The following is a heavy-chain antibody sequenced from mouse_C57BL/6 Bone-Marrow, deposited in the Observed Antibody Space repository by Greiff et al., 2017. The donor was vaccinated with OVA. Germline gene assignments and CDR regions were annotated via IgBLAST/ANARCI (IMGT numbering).Heavy chain of an antibody. V-gene: IGHV5-6*02. CDR1: GFTFSSYG. CDR2: ISRGGSYT. CDR3: ARHYEGEYYYAMDY. D-gene: IGHD2-3*01. Sequence: DVKLVESGGDLVKPGGSLKLSCAASGFTFSSYGMSWVRQTPDKRLEWVATISRGGSYTYYPASVKGRFTISRDNAKNTLYLQMSSLKSEDTAMYYCARHYEGEYYYAMDYWGQGASVTVSS. J-gene: IGHJ4*01.